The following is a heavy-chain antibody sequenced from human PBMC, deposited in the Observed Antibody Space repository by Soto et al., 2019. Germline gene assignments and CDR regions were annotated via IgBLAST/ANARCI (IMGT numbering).Heavy chain of an antibody. D-gene: IGHD2-2*02. CDR3: ARIYPTAGQPFDY. CDR1: GGSISSGYYY. CDR2: IYYSGNT. J-gene: IGHJ4*02. Sequence: PSETLSLTCSVSGGSISSGYYYWSWIRQPPGKGLEWIGNIYYSGNTYYNPSLKSRLIISIDTSKNQFSLKVGSVTAADTAVYYCARIYPTAGQPFDYWGQGTLVTVSS. V-gene: IGHV4-30-4*01.